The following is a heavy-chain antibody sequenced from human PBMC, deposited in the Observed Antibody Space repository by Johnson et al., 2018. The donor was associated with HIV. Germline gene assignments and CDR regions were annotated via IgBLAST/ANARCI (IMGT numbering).Heavy chain of an antibody. CDR1: GFTFSSYW. V-gene: IGHV3-7*01. Sequence: VQLVESGGGLVQPGGSLRLSCAASGFTFSSYWMSWVRQAPGKGLEWVANIKQDGSEKYYVASVKAGFTISRDNAKNSLYLQMNSLRAEDTAVYYCARDRFGYYDSSGSYAFDIWGQGTMVTVSS. CDR3: ARDRFGYYDSSGSYAFDI. CDR2: IKQDGSEK. J-gene: IGHJ3*02. D-gene: IGHD3-22*01.